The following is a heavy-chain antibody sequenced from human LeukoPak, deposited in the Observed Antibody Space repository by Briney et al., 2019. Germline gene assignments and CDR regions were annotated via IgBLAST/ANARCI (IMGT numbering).Heavy chain of an antibody. V-gene: IGHV3-7*01. D-gene: IGHD3-10*01. J-gene: IGHJ4*02. CDR2: IKQDGSEK. Sequence: GGSLRLSCAASGFTFSSYWMSWVSQAPGKGREWVANIKQDGSEKYYVDSVKGRFTISRDNAKNSLYLQMNSLRAEDTAVYYCASRGLSGSLDYWGQGTLVTVSS. CDR3: ASRGLSGSLDY. CDR1: GFTFSSYW.